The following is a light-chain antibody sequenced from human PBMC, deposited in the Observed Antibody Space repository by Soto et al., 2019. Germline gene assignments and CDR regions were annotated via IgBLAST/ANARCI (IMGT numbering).Light chain of an antibody. CDR1: NIGDKR. J-gene: IGLJ1*01. CDR3: QVWDIMTDNYV. Sequence: SYELTQPPSVSVAPEKTTTITWGGNNIGDKRVHWYRQKPGQAPVLLISYDRDRPSGIPERFSGSNSGNTATLTISRVEAGDEADYYCQVWDIMTDNYVFGGGTKLTVL. CDR2: YDR. V-gene: IGLV3-21*04.